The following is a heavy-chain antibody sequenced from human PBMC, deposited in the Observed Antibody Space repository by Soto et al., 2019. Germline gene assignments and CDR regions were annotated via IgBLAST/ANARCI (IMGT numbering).Heavy chain of an antibody. D-gene: IGHD3-10*01. CDR1: GGSFSGYY. J-gene: IGHJ6*02. CDR2: INHSGST. Sequence: SETLSLTCAVYGGSFSGYYWSWIRQPPGKGLEWIGEINHSGSTDYNPSLKSRVTISVDTSKNQFSLKLSSVTAADTAVYYCARSRGSGSYRSYYYYGMDVWGQGTTVTVSS. V-gene: IGHV4-34*01. CDR3: ARSRGSGSYRSYYYYGMDV.